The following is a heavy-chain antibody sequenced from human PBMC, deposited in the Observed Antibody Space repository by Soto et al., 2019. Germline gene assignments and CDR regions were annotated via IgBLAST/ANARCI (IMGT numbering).Heavy chain of an antibody. V-gene: IGHV1-69*13. CDR2: ITPIYPTT. CDR3: ARIPRYSFPTSDDLDS. Sequence: SVKVSFKASGGTFYTYTFSWLRQAPGQGLEWMGSITPIYPTTNYAEKFQGRLTVTADGSTNTAYMELNSLTSEDTAVYYCARIPRYSFPTSDDLDSWGQGTLVTVSS. D-gene: IGHD5-18*01. J-gene: IGHJ4*02. CDR1: GGTFYTYT.